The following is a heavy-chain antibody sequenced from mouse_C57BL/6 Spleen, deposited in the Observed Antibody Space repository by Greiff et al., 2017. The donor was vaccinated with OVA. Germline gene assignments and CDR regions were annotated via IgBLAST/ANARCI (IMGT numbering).Heavy chain of an antibody. CDR2: ISYDGSN. J-gene: IGHJ1*03. D-gene: IGHD1-1*01. Sequence: EVKLMESGPGLVKPSQSLSLTCSVTGYSITSGYYWNWIRQFPGNKLEWMGYISYDGSNNYNPSLKNRISITRDTSKNQFFLKLNSVTTEDTATYYCAREKDYYGSSYWYFDVWGTGTTVTVSS. CDR1: GYSITSGYY. CDR3: AREKDYYGSSYWYFDV. V-gene: IGHV3-6*01.